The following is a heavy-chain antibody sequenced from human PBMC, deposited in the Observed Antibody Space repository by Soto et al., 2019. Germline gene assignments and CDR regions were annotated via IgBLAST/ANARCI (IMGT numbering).Heavy chain of an antibody. V-gene: IGHV3-23*01. J-gene: IGHJ4*02. CDR1: GFTFRSYP. CDR2: ISGSGGST. D-gene: IGHD6-13*01. Sequence: GGSLRLSWAASGFTFRSYPMSWFRQPPGKGLEWVSAISGSGGSTYYADSVKGRFTISRDNSKNTLYLQMNSLRAEDTAVYYCAKVVGSRSWPHFDYWGQGTLVIVSS. CDR3: AKVVGSRSWPHFDY.